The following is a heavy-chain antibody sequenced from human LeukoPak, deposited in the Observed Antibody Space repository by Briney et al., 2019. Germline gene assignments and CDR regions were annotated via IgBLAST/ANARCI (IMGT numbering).Heavy chain of an antibody. CDR3: ARDLLVGATKAVRDY. CDR1: GFTFSSYW. CDR2: IKQDGSEK. D-gene: IGHD1-26*01. J-gene: IGHJ4*02. Sequence: PGGSLRLSCAASGFTFSSYWMSWVRQAPGKGLEWVANIKQDGSEKYYVDSVKGRSTISRDNAKNSLYLQMNSLRAEDTAVYYCARDLLVGATKAVRDYWGQGTLVTVSS. V-gene: IGHV3-7*01.